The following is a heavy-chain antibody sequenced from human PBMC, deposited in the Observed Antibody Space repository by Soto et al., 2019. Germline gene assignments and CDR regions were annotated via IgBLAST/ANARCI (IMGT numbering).Heavy chain of an antibody. Sequence: SETLSLTCTVSGGSISSSSYYWGWIRQPPGKGLEWIGSIYYSGSTYYNPSLKSRVTISVDTSKNQFSLKLSSVTAADTAVYYCARLQLRVDYWGQGTLVTVSS. CDR3: ARLQLRVDY. D-gene: IGHD3-3*01. V-gene: IGHV4-39*01. J-gene: IGHJ4*02. CDR2: IYYSGST. CDR1: GGSISSSSYY.